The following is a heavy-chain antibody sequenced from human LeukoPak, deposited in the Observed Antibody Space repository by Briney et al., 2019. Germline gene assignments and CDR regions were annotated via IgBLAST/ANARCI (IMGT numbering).Heavy chain of an antibody. CDR1: GGSISSYY. CDR3: ARDQVPGTMYYFDY. V-gene: IGHV4-4*07. Sequence: SETLSLTCTVSGGSISSYYWSWIRQPAGKGLEWIGRIYTSGSTNYNPSLKSRVTMSVDTSKNQFSLKLSSVTAADTAVYYCARDQVPGTMYYFDYWGQGTLVTVSS. CDR2: IYTSGST. D-gene: IGHD6-19*01. J-gene: IGHJ4*02.